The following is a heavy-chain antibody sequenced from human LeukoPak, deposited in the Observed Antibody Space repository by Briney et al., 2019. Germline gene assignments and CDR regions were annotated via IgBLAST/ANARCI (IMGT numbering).Heavy chain of an antibody. CDR1: GYIFTDYA. V-gene: IGHV7-4-1*01. J-gene: IGHJ4*02. CDR3: EREPDRSIAAAAQGEKTAPHHTVTRDNEYFAY. Sequence: ASVKVSCKASGYIFTDYAINWVRQAPGQGLEWMGWINTNTDNPTSAQGFTGRFVFSLDTSVSTAYLQIYSLKAEDTAIYYCEREPDRSIAAAAQGEKTAPHHTVTRDNEYFAYWGQGTLVTVSS. CDR2: INTNTDNP. D-gene: IGHD6-13*01.